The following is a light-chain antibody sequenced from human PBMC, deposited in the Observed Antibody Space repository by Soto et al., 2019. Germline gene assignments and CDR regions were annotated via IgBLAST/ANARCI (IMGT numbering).Light chain of an antibody. J-gene: IGLJ1*01. CDR2: DVS. CDR3: CSYAGRHTFV. CDR1: SSDIGGYNF. Sequence: SVLTQPSSISGSPGQSVTISCTGTSSDIGGYNFVSWYQQYPGKAPKFMIYDVSKRPSGVPDRFSGSKSSNTASLTISWLLAEDEANYYCCSYAGRHTFVFGTGTKVTVL. V-gene: IGLV2-11*01.